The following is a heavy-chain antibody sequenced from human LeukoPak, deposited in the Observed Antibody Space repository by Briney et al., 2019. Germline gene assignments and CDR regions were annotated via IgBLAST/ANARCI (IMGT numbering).Heavy chain of an antibody. V-gene: IGHV3-7*01. J-gene: IGHJ5*02. D-gene: IGHD3-16*01. CDR3: ASQSYARFDP. CDR2: IQPDGSEQ. CDR1: GFAFSSKW. Sequence: GGSLRLSCAASGFAFSSKWMSWVRQAPGKGLEWVGNIQPDGSEQYPVDSVKGRFTISRDNARNSLFLQMNSLRVEDTAVYYCASQSYARFDPWGQGTLVTVSS.